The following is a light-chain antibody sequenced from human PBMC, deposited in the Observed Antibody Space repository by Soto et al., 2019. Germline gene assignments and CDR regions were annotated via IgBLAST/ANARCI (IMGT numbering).Light chain of an antibody. CDR3: QQYRSSPLT. CDR1: QDVRSNY. CDR2: GAS. J-gene: IGKJ4*01. Sequence: EIVLTQSPGTLSLSPGERATLSCRASQDVRSNYLAWFQQKPGQAPRLLIFGASRRATGIPDRFSGSGSGTYFTLTISRVDAEDVAVYCCQQYRSSPLTFGGGTKVEIK. V-gene: IGKV3-20*01.